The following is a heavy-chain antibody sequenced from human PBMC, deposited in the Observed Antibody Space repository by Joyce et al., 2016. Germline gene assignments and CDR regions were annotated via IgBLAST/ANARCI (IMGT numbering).Heavy chain of an antibody. CDR1: GFTFSKYG. Sequence: QVHLVESGGGVVQPGRSLRLSCVASGFTFSKYGMHWVRQAPGKGLEWVAVIAYDGDNKYYLASVKGRFTISRDNSKSTLYLQLNSLTTEDTGVYFCVKDNGDVGYYFHGLDVWGRGTTVAVPS. CDR2: IAYDGDNK. V-gene: IGHV3-30*18. CDR3: VKDNGDVGYYFHGLDV. J-gene: IGHJ6*02. D-gene: IGHD4-17*01.